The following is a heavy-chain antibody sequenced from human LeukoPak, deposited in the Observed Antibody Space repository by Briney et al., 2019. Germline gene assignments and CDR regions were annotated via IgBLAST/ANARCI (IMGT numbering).Heavy chain of an antibody. V-gene: IGHV5-51*01. CDR3: ARSEIFYYGSGSYTYNWFDP. J-gene: IGHJ5*02. CDR1: GYSFTSYW. Sequence: GESLKISCKGSGYSFTSYWIGWVRQMPGKGLEWMGIIYPGDSDTRYSPSFQGQVTISADKSISTAYLQWSSLKASDTAMCYCARSEIFYYGSGSYTYNWFDPWGQGTLVTVSS. D-gene: IGHD3-10*01. CDR2: IYPGDSDT.